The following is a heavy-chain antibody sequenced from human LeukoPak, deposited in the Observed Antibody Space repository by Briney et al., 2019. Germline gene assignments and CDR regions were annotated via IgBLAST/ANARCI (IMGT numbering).Heavy chain of an antibody. Sequence: GGSLRLSCVASGLTFSNYSINWVRQAPGEGLEWVANTREDGGKKHDADSVKGRFTISRDNSKNSLYLQMNSLRAEDTAVDYCARDRPYDSYDYWGQGTLVTVSS. CDR2: TREDGGKK. J-gene: IGHJ4*02. D-gene: IGHD3-22*01. CDR1: GLTFSNYS. V-gene: IGHV3-7*03. CDR3: ARDRPYDSYDY.